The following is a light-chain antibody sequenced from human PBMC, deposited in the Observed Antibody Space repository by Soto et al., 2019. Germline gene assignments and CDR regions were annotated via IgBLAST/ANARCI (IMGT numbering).Light chain of an antibody. J-gene: IGKJ1*01. CDR2: KVS. Sequence: DTVMTQSTLSLPVTLGQPSSISCRSSQSLVYSDRNTYLNWLQQRPGQSPRRLIYKVSNRDSVVRERFSGSGAGTEFTLKMSSVQAEDVGVYYCMQGTDWPRPFGQGTKVDI. CDR3: MQGTDWPRP. V-gene: IGKV2-30*01. CDR1: QSLVYSDRNTY.